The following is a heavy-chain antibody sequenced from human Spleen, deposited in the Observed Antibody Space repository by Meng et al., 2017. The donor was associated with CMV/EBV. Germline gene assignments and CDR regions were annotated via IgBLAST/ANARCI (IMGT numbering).Heavy chain of an antibody. V-gene: IGHV3-21*01. D-gene: IGHD2-15*01. Sequence: GGSLRLSCAASGFTFSPFSMNWVRQAPGKGVEWVSSISSTSSYIYYADSVKGRFTISRDNAKNSLYLQMNGLRAEDTAVYYCARIFMGGLTELDYWGQGTLVTVSS. CDR2: ISSTSSYI. CDR1: GFTFSPFS. J-gene: IGHJ4*02. CDR3: ARIFMGGLTELDY.